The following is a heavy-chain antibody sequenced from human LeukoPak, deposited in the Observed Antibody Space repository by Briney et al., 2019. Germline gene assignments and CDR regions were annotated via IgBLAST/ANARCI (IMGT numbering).Heavy chain of an antibody. J-gene: IGHJ4*02. V-gene: IGHV3-7*01. CDR2: IKQDGSQK. D-gene: IGHD7-27*01. CDR1: GFTFTTYW. CDR3: ARENWANDY. Sequence: GGSLRLSCAASGFTFTTYWMTWVRQAPGKGLEWVANIKQDGSQKYYVDSVKVRFTISRDNAKNSLYLQMNSLKAEDTAVYYCARENWANDYWGQGTLVTVSS.